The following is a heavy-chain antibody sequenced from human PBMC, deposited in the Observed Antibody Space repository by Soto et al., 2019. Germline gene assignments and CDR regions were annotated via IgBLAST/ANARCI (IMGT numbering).Heavy chain of an antibody. D-gene: IGHD1-1*01. CDR1: GFTFSSYS. CDR3: ARSTATTLYVY. V-gene: IGHV3-48*02. Sequence: EVQLVESGGGLVQPGGSLRLTCAASGFTFSSYSMNWVRQAPGKGLEWVSYISRGGSSIYYADSVKGRFTISRDNAKNSVYLQTNSQRDEDAAVYYCARSTATTLYVYWGQGTLVTVSS. CDR2: ISRGGSSI. J-gene: IGHJ4*02.